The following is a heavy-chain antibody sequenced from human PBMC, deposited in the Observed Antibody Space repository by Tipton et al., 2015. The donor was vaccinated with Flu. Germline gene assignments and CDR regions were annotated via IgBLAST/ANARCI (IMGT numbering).Heavy chain of an antibody. CDR2: IYYSGST. CDR3: ARLPLPLSYFDY. V-gene: IGHV4-59*01. CDR1: GDSISSYY. Sequence: LRLSCTVSGDSISSYYWSWIRQPPGKGLESIGYIYYSGSTIYNPSLKSRVTISLDTSKSQFSLKLSSVTAADTAVYYCARLPLPLSYFDYWGQGTLVTVSS. J-gene: IGHJ4*02.